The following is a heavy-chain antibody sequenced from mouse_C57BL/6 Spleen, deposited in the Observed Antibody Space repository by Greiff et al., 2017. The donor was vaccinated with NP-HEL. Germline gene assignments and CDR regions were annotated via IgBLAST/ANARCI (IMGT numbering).Heavy chain of an antibody. J-gene: IGHJ4*01. Sequence: QVQLQQPGTELVKPGASVKLSCKASGYTFTSYWMHWVKQRPGQGLEWIGNINPSNGGTNYNEKFKSKATLTVDKSSITADMQLSSLTYEDSAVYYCARRKPHYYARDYWGQGTSVTVSS. V-gene: IGHV1-53*01. CDR2: INPSNGGT. CDR1: GYTFTSYW. CDR3: ARRKPHYYARDY.